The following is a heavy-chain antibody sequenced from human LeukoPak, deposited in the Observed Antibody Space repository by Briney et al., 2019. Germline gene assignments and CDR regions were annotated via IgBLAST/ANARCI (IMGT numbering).Heavy chain of an antibody. Sequence: GGSLRLSCAASGLSFGAHAMHWVRQAPGMGLEWVSGVGGGGQRTHYADSVKGRFTISRDNSKNTLYLRMNSLRAEDTAIYYCAKDRGYYVDTGTINFWGQGTLVTVSS. CDR1: GLSFGAHA. V-gene: IGHV3-23*01. CDR3: AKDRGYYVDTGTINF. CDR2: VGGGGQRT. D-gene: IGHD2-15*01. J-gene: IGHJ4*02.